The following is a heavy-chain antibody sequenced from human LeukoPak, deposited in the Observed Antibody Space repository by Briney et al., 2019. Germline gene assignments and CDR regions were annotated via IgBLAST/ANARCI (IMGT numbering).Heavy chain of an antibody. V-gene: IGHV3-30*18. D-gene: IGHD3-10*01. Sequence: PGGSLRLSCAASGFTFSSYGMHWVRQAPGKGLEWVAVISYDGSNKYYADSVKGRFTISRDSSKNTLYLQMNSLRAEDTAVYYCAKGGGDYYGFDYWGQGTLVTVSS. J-gene: IGHJ4*02. CDR1: GFTFSSYG. CDR2: ISYDGSNK. CDR3: AKGGGDYYGFDY.